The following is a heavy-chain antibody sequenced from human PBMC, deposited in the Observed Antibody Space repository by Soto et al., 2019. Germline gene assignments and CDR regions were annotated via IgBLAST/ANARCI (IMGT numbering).Heavy chain of an antibody. D-gene: IGHD5-12*01. J-gene: IGHJ6*02. V-gene: IGHV1-69*01. CDR3: ARGEMATITVIYYYYGMDV. CDR1: GGTFSRHA. Sequence: QVQLVQSGAEVRKPGSSVKVSCKASGGTFSRHAISWVRQAPGQGLEWMGGIIPIFGTANHAQKFQGRVTIIADESTSTVYMELSSLRSEDTAVYYCARGEMATITVIYYYYGMDVWGQGTTVTVSS. CDR2: IIPIFGTA.